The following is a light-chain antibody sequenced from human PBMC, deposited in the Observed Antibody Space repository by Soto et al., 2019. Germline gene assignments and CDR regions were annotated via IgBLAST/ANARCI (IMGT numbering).Light chain of an antibody. V-gene: IGLV2-18*02. CDR3: SSYTSSSTYV. CDR2: EVS. CDR1: SSDVGSYNR. Sequence: VRTQPPSGSGALGQAGSISCTGTSSDVGSYNRVSWYQQPPGTAPKLMIYEVSNRPSGVPDRFSGSKSGNTASLTISGLQAEDEADYYCSSYTSSSTYVFGTGTKVTVL. J-gene: IGLJ1*01.